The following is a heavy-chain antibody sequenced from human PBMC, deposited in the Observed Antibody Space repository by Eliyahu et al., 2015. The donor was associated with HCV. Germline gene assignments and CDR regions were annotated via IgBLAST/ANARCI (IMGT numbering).Heavy chain of an antibody. Sequence: QLQLQESGPGLVKPSETLSLTCTVSGGSISSSSYYXGWXXQPPXXGLEWIGSIYYXGSTYYNPSLKSRVTISVDTSKNQFSLKLSSVTAADTAVYYCAMTSDIVVVPAADGRDYYDSSGYDYFDYWGQGTLVTVSS. CDR1: GGSISSSSYY. CDR3: AMTSDIVVVPAADGRDYYDSSGYDYFDY. D-gene: IGHD2-2*01. J-gene: IGHJ4*02. V-gene: IGHV4-39*01. CDR2: IYYXGST.